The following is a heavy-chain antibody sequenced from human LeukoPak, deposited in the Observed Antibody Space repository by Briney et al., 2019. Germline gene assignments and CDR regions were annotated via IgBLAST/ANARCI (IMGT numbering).Heavy chain of an antibody. CDR3: ARAGAAARLSIRPPYFDS. CDR2: ISRRTRYI. D-gene: IGHD6-6*01. CDR1: GFTFSSYT. V-gene: IGHV3-21*01. J-gene: IGHJ4*02. Sequence: GGALRLSCARSGFTFSSYTMNWVGQAQGKGLGYLSAISRRTRYIYYADLVKLGFAISRDNAPHSLYLQTQRLSAEDAAVYYCARAGAAARLSIRPPYFDSWGQGTLVTVSS.